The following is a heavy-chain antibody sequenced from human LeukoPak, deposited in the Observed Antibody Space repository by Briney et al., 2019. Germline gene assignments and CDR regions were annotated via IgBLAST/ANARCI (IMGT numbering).Heavy chain of an antibody. D-gene: IGHD2-15*01. CDR1: GFTFSNYA. V-gene: IGHV3-30*03. J-gene: IGHJ4*02. CDR3: ARQDCSGGSCYLDY. Sequence: PGGSLRLSCAASGFTFSNYAMHWVRQAPGKGLEWVAIMCSDGSDKYHVNSVEGRFTISRDTSKNTLYLQMNNLRTEDTAVYYCARQDCSGGSCYLDYWGQGILVTVSS. CDR2: MCSDGSDK.